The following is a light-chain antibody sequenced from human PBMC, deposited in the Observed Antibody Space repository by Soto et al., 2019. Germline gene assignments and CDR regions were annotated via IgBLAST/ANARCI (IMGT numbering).Light chain of an antibody. CDR3: QQRYSSTWT. Sequence: DIQMTQSPSSLSASVGDRVTITCRASQGISTFLNWYQQKPGKAPKLLIYAASSLQSGVPSRFSGSGSVTDFTLTISSLQPEDFATYSCQQRYSSTWTFGQGTKVDIK. J-gene: IGKJ1*01. CDR1: QGISTF. V-gene: IGKV1-39*01. CDR2: AAS.